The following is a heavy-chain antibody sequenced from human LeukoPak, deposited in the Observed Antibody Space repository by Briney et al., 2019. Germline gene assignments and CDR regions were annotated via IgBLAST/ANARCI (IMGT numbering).Heavy chain of an antibody. CDR2: IYHSGST. CDR3: ARFSPGPHGHDYRHGGYYYYMDV. Sequence: KASETLSLTCTVSGYSISSGYYWGWIRQPPGKGLEWIGSIYHSGSTYYNPSLKSRVTISVDTSKNQFSLKLSSVTAADTAVYYCARFSPGPHGHDYRHGGYYYYMDVWGKGTTVTVSS. V-gene: IGHV4-38-2*02. J-gene: IGHJ6*03. CDR1: GYSISSGYY. D-gene: IGHD4-11*01.